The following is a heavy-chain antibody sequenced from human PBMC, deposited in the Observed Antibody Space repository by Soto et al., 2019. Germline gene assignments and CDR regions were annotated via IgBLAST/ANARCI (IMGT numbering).Heavy chain of an antibody. CDR1: GGSVSSKRVV. CDR2: TYYRSKWSF. J-gene: IGHJ4*02. V-gene: IGHV6-1*01. CDR3: VRRRDSLFVY. Sequence: PSQTLSRTCAISGGSVSSKRVVWNWIRQSPSRGLEWLGRTYYRSKWSFDYAVSVKSGIIINPDTSKNQFSLQLNSVISEDTAVFFFVRRRDSLFVYWCKGTVGTVSS. D-gene: IGHD3-16*01.